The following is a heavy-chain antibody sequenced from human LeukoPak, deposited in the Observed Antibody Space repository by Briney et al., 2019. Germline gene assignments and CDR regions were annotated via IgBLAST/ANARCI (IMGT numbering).Heavy chain of an antibody. J-gene: IGHJ4*02. V-gene: IGHV3-23*01. Sequence: QPGGSLRLSCAASGFTFSSYAMSWVRQAPGKGLEWVSAISGSGGSTYYADSVKGRFTISRDNSKNTLYLQMNSLRAEDTAVYYCAKDRAYCGGDCRPGIFFDYWGQGTLVTVSS. CDR2: ISGSGGST. CDR1: GFTFSSYA. D-gene: IGHD2-21*01. CDR3: AKDRAYCGGDCRPGIFFDY.